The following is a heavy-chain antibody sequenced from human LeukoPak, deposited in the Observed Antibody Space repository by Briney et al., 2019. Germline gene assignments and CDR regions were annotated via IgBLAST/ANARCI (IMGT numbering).Heavy chain of an antibody. Sequence: GGSLRLSCAASGFTFSYAWMNWVRQAPGKGLEWVGRIKSKADGGTTDYAAPVKGRFTISRDDSKNTFYLQMNSLETEDTAVYYCTTGVAVAGTRVDYWGQGTLVTVSS. CDR1: GFTFSYAW. V-gene: IGHV3-15*01. CDR2: IKSKADGGTT. J-gene: IGHJ4*02. CDR3: TTGVAVAGTRVDY. D-gene: IGHD6-19*01.